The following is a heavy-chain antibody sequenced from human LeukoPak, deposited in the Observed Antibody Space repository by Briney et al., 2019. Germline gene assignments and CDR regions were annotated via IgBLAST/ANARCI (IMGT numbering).Heavy chain of an antibody. J-gene: IGHJ4*02. D-gene: IGHD2-2*01. V-gene: IGHV3-30-3*01. CDR2: ISYDGSNK. CDR1: GFTFSSYA. Sequence: GRSLRLSCAASGFTFSSYAMHWVRQAPGKGLEWVAVISYDGSNKYYADSVKGRFTISRDNSKNTLYLQMNSLRAEDTAVYYCAVGYCSSTSCAKAPNDYWGQGTLVTVSS. CDR3: AVGYCSSTSCAKAPNDY.